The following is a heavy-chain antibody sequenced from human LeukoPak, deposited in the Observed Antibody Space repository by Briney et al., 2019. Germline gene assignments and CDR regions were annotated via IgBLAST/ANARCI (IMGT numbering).Heavy chain of an antibody. CDR2: IYYSGST. J-gene: IGHJ4*02. V-gene: IGHV4-39*07. CDR3: ARRGMSGSYYFDY. D-gene: IGHD1-26*01. CDR1: GGSISSSSYY. Sequence: SETLSLTCTVSGGSISSSSYYWGWIRQPPGNGLEWIGSIYYSGSTYYNPSLKSRVTISVDTSKNQFSLKLSSVTAADTAVYYCARRGMSGSYYFDYWGQGTLVTVSS.